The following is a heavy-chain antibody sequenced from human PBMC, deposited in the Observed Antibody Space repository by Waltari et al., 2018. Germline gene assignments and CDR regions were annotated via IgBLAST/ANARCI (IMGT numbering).Heavy chain of an antibody. CDR2: ISSDGSSV. V-gene: IGHV3-74*01. CDR1: GFPFSRYW. Sequence: EEQLVESGGGLAPPGESLSLSCAASGFPFSRYWMAWVRPAQGKGLVWVSRISSDGSSVTYADSVKGRFTISRDNAKNTLYVQMNRLRAEDTAVYYCARVATKTYSSPVPGRPYYYGMDVWGQGTTVTVSS. J-gene: IGHJ6*02. CDR3: ARVATKTYSSPVPGRPYYYGMDV. D-gene: IGHD3-22*01.